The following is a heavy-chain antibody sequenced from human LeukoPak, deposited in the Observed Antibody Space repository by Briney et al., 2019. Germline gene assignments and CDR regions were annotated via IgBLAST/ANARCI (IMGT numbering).Heavy chain of an antibody. V-gene: IGHV3-30*03. CDR1: GFPFSSSG. D-gene: IGHD4/OR15-4a*01. Sequence: GGSLRLSCAASGFPFSSSGMHWVRQAPGKGLEWVAFLSYDGNNEYYADSVKGRFTISRDNSKNTLYLQMNSLRAEDTAVYYCARRAGAYSHPCDYWGQGTLVTVSS. J-gene: IGHJ4*02. CDR3: ARRAGAYSHPCDY. CDR2: LSYDGNNE.